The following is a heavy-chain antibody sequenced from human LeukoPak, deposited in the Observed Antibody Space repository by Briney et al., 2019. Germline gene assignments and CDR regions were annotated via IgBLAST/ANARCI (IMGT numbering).Heavy chain of an antibody. CDR1: GGSFSGYY. CDR3: ARDLRFYGSGYFDY. J-gene: IGHJ4*02. V-gene: IGHV4-34*01. CDR2: INHSGST. Sequence: PSETLSLTCAVYGGSFSGYYWSWIRQPPGKGLEWIGEINHSGSTNYNPSLKSRVTISVDTSKNQFSLKLSSVTAADTAVYYCARDLRFYGSGYFDYWGQGTLVTVSS. D-gene: IGHD3-10*01.